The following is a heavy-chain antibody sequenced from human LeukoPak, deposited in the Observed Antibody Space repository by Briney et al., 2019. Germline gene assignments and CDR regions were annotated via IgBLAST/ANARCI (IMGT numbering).Heavy chain of an antibody. CDR1: GGTFSSYA. J-gene: IGHJ4*02. CDR3: AREGVDVLRFLE. D-gene: IGHD3-3*01. Sequence: ASVKVSCKASGGTFSSYAISWVRQAPGQGLEWMGGIIPIFGTANYAQKFQGRVTITADESTSTAYMELSSLRSEDTAVYYCAREGVDVLRFLEWGQGTLVTVSS. CDR2: IIPIFGTA. V-gene: IGHV1-69*13.